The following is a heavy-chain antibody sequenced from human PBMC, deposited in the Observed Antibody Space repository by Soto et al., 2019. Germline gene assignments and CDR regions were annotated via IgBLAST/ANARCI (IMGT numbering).Heavy chain of an antibody. CDR2: ISSTTNYI. J-gene: IGHJ4*02. CDR1: GFTFTRYS. CDR3: ARESEDLTSNFDY. Sequence: EVQLVESGGGLVKPGGSLRLYCAASGFTFTRYSMNWVRQAPGKGLEWVSSISSTTNYIYYGDSMMGRFTISRDNAKNSLYLEMNSLRAEDTAVYYCARESEDLTSNFDYWGQGTLVTVSS. V-gene: IGHV3-21*06.